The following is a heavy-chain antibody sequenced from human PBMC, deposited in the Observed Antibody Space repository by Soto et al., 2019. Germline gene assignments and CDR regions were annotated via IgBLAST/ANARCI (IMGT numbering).Heavy chain of an antibody. D-gene: IGHD2-15*01. Sequence: WIWIRQYPGKGLEWIGYISYSGSTHYNPSLKSRVTISVDTSKNQLSLNLNSVTAADTAVYYCARDDGGKTDYWGQGTLVTVTS. V-gene: IGHV4-31*02. CDR2: ISYSGST. J-gene: IGHJ4*02. CDR3: ARDDGGKTDY.